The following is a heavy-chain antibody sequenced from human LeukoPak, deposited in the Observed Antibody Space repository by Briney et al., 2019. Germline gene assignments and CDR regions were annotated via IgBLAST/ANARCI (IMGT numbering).Heavy chain of an antibody. CDR3: ARDETYDSSGYSLGY. CDR1: GGSISSYH. Sequence: SETLSLTCTVSGGSISSYHWSWLRQPPGKGLEWIGYIYYSGSTNYNPSLKSRVTISVDTSKNQFSLKLSSVTAADTAVYYCARDETYDSSGYSLGYWGQGTLVTVSS. V-gene: IGHV4-59*01. CDR2: IYYSGST. D-gene: IGHD3-22*01. J-gene: IGHJ4*02.